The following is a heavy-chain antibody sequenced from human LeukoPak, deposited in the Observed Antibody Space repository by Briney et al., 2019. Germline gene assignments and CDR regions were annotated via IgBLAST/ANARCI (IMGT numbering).Heavy chain of an antibody. CDR1: GGSISSGSYY. CDR2: IYYSGST. J-gene: IGHJ4*02. CDR3: ARHLEYYQDSSSYYHPVDY. V-gene: IGHV4-39*01. D-gene: IGHD3-22*01. Sequence: SETLSLTCTVSGGSISSGSYYWGWIRQPPGKGLEWIGSIYYSGSTYYSPSLKSRVTISVDTSKNQFSLKLTSVTAADTAVYYCARHLEYYQDSSSYYHPVDYWGQGTLVTVSS.